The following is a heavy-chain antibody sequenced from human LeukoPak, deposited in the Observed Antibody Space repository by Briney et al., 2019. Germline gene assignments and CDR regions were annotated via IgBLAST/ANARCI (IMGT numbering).Heavy chain of an antibody. CDR1: GFPFKGYW. J-gene: IGHJ3*02. D-gene: IGHD3-22*01. CDR3: AREYYYDSSGYYYRDSGAFDI. V-gene: IGHV3-53*01. Sequence: GGSLRLSCVASGFPFKGYWMTWVRQSPGKGLEWVSVIYSGGSTYYADSVKGRFTISRDNSKNTLYLQMNSLRAEDTAVYYCAREYYYDSSGYYYRDSGAFDIWGQGTMVTVSS. CDR2: IYSGGST.